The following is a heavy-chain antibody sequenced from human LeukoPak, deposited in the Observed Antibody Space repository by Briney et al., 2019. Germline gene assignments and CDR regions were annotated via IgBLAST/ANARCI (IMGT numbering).Heavy chain of an antibody. CDR2: IYYSGST. D-gene: IGHD2-2*03. J-gene: IGHJ2*01. V-gene: IGHV4-59*01. CDR3: ARGGYCSSTSCSSRETYWYFDL. CDR1: GGSFSGYY. Sequence: SETLSLTCAVYGGSFSGYYWSWIRQPPGKGLEWIGYIYYSGSTNYNPSLKSRVTISVDTSKNQFSLKLSSVTAADTAVYYCARGGYCSSTSCSSRETYWYFDLWGRGTLVTVSS.